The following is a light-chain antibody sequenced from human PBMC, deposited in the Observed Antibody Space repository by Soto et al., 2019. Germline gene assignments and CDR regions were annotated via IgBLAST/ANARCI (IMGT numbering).Light chain of an antibody. J-gene: IGKJ5*01. CDR1: QSISSTS. Sequence: EIVLTQSPGTLSLSLGERATLSCRASQSISSTSLAWYQQKPGQAPRLLIYGASTRATGIPDRFSGSESGTDFTLTISRLETEDFVVYYCQHYGNSPFTFGQGTRLEIK. CDR2: GAS. CDR3: QHYGNSPFT. V-gene: IGKV3-20*01.